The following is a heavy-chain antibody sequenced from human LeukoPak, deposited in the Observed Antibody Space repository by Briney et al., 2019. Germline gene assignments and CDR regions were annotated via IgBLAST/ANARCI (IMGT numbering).Heavy chain of an antibody. CDR1: GTSFSSYY. CDR3: ARMTTGHDY. D-gene: IGHD4-17*01. Sequence: PSETLSLTCGVSGTSFSSYYWSWIRQTPGKGLEWIGEVNHSGYTNMNPSLKGRVTISVDTSKNQFSLRMCTVTAADTAVYFCARMTTGHDYWGQGTLVTVSS. J-gene: IGHJ4*02. CDR2: VNHSGYT. V-gene: IGHV4-34*01.